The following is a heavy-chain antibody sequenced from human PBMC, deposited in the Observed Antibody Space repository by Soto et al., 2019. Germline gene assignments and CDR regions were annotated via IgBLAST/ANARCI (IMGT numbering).Heavy chain of an antibody. J-gene: IGHJ6*04. CDR2: ISSSGSTI. D-gene: IGHD2-2*01. CDR3: ASFDCSSTSCLRFWEMDV. CDR1: GFTFSDYY. Sequence: QVQLVESGGGSVKPGGSLRLSCAASGFTFSDYYMSWIRQAPGKGLEWVADISSSGSTIYYADSVKGRFTISRDNAKNSLYLQMNSLRAEDKAVYYCASFDCSSTSCLRFWEMDVWGKGTTVTVSS. V-gene: IGHV3-11*01.